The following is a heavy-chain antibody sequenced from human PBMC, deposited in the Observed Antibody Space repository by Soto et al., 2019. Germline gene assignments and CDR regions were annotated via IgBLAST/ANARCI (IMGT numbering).Heavy chain of an antibody. CDR2: IYYSGST. D-gene: IGHD3-22*01. CDR3: ASMIVVVNAEYFQH. J-gene: IGHJ1*01. CDR1: GGSISSYY. V-gene: IGHV4-59*01. Sequence: SETLSLTCTVSGGSISSYYWSWIRQPPGKGLEWIGYIYYSGSTNYNPSLKSRVTISVDTSKNQFSLKLSSVTAADTAVYYCASMIVVVNAEYFQHWGQGTLVTVSS.